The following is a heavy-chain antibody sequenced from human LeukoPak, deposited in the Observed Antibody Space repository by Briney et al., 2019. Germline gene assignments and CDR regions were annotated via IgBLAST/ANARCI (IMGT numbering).Heavy chain of an antibody. V-gene: IGHV3-11*01. D-gene: IGHD6-6*01. Sequence: GGSLRLSCAASGFTFSDYYMSWIRQAPGKGLEWVSYISSSGSTIYYADSVKGRFTISRDNAKNSLYLQMNSLRAEDTAVYYCASMMTSYRPRPYSSPSPGFDYWGQGTLVTVSS. CDR2: ISSSGSTI. J-gene: IGHJ4*02. CDR1: GFTFSDYY. CDR3: ASMMTSYRPRPYSSPSPGFDY.